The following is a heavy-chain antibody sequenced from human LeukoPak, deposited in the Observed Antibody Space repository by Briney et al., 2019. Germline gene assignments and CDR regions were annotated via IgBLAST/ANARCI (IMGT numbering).Heavy chain of an antibody. V-gene: IGHV3-23*01. CDR1: GFTFSSYA. Sequence: PGGSLRLSCAASGFTFSSYAMSWVRQAPGKGLEWVSAISGSGGSTYYADSVKGRFTISRDNSKNTLYLQMNSLRAEDTAVYYCAKIGQVTMIVVVTYFDYWGQGTLVTVSS. CDR2: ISGSGGST. CDR3: AKIGQVTMIVVVTYFDY. J-gene: IGHJ4*02. D-gene: IGHD3-22*01.